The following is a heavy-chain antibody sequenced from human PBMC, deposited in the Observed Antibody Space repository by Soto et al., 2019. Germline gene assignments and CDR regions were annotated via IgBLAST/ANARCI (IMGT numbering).Heavy chain of an antibody. D-gene: IGHD1-1*01. V-gene: IGHV1-18*01. CDR2: ISAHNGNT. CDR1: GYAFTTYG. J-gene: IGHJ4*02. Sequence: QVHLVQSGAEVKKPGASVKVSCQGSGYAFTTYGITWVRQAPGQGLEWMGWISAHNGNTNYAQKLQGRVTVTRDTSTSTAYMELRSLRYDDQAVYYCARGRYGDYWGQGALVTVSS. CDR3: ARGRYGDY.